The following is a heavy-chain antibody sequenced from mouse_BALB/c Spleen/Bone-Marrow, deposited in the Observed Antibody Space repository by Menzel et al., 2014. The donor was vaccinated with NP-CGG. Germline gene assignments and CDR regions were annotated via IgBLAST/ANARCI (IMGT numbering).Heavy chain of an antibody. Sequence: VKLQESGAELVRPGVSVKISCKGSGYTFTYYATHWVKQSHAKSLEWIGVISTYYGDASYNQKFKGKATMTVDKSSSTAYMELARLTSEDSAIYYCARDYDYGFAYWGQGTLVTVSA. D-gene: IGHD2-4*01. J-gene: IGHJ3*01. CDR2: ISTYYGDA. CDR1: GYTFTYYA. CDR3: ARDYDYGFAY. V-gene: IGHV1S137*01.